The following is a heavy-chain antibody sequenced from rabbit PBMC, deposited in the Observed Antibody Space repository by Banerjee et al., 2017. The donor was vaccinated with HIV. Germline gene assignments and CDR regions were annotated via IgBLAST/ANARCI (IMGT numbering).Heavy chain of an antibody. Sequence: QEQLVESGGGLVKPEGSLKLSCTASGFSFSSSDYMCWVRQAPGKGLEWISCIAGSSGTTYYASGAKGRFTISKTSSTTVTLQMTSLTAADTATYFCARDTGSSFSTYGMDLWGPGTLVTVS. CDR2: IAGSSGTT. J-gene: IGHJ6*01. V-gene: IGHV1S45*01. CDR3: ARDTGSSFSTYGMDL. D-gene: IGHD8-1*01. CDR1: GFSFSSSDY.